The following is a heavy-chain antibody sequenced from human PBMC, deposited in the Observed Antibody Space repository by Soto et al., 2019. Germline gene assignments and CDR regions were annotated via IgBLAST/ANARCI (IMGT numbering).Heavy chain of an antibody. Sequence: PSATLSLTCTVSGCSISSGGYYCSWIRQHPGKGLEWIGYIYYSGSTYYNPSLKSRVTISVDTSKNQFSLKLSSVTAADTAVYYCARSPRIVGATTFDYWGQGTLVTVS. CDR3: ARSPRIVGATTFDY. CDR2: IYYSGST. CDR1: GCSISSGGYY. J-gene: IGHJ4*02. D-gene: IGHD1-26*01. V-gene: IGHV4-61*08.